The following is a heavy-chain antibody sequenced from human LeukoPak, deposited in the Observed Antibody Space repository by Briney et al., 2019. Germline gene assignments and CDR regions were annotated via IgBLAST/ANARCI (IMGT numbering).Heavy chain of an antibody. CDR2: IYYSGST. D-gene: IGHD3-22*01. J-gene: IGHJ4*02. Sequence: PSETLSLTCTVSGGSISSYYWSWIRQPPGKGLEWIGYIYYSGSTNYNPSLKSRVTISVDTSKNQFSLKLSSVTAADTAVYYCAGVTEDSYYYDSSGYYYYFDYWGQGTLVTVSS. CDR3: AGVTEDSYYYDSSGYYYYFDY. CDR1: GGSISSYY. V-gene: IGHV4-59*01.